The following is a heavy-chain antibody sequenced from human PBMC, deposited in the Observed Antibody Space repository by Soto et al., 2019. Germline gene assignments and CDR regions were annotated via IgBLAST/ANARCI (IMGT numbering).Heavy chain of an antibody. CDR2: ISAYNGNT. V-gene: IGHV1-18*01. CDR3: ARAQKGYCSSTSCYGGLGAFDI. J-gene: IGHJ3*02. D-gene: IGHD2-2*01. CDR1: GYSFTSYG. Sequence: GASVKVSCKACGYSFTSYGISWVRQAPGQGLEWMGWISAYNGNTNYAQKLQGRVTMTTDTSTSTAYMGLRSLRSDDTAVYYCARAQKGYCSSTSCYGGLGAFDIWGQGTMVTVSS.